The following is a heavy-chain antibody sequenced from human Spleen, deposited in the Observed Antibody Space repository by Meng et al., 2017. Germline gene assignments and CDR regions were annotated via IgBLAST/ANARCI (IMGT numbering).Heavy chain of an antibody. V-gene: IGHV4-34*01. J-gene: IGHJ4*02. CDR2: INVSGST. D-gene: IGHD4-11*01. CDR1: GGAFGESY. CDR3: ARCRTTMAHDFDY. Sequence: PSGAFCLHLLFTGGAFGESYRGWRPRPPGKELEWVGEINVSGSTNYNPSLDSRHPSQQDTSQNNLSLKLSPVTAADSAVYCCARCRTTMAHDFDYWGQGTLVTVSS.